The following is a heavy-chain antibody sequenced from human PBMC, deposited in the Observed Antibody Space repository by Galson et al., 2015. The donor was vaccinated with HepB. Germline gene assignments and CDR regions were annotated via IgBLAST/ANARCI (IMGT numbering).Heavy chain of an antibody. CDR1: GFTFSDYY. Sequence: SLRLSCAASGFTFSDYYMSWIRQAPGKGLEWVSYISGTSGSKYYADSVKGRFTISRDNSKNTLYLQMNSLRAEDTAVYYCAKEPVVLVPPDGTPSFDYWGQGTLVTVSS. V-gene: IGHV3-23*01. D-gene: IGHD2-2*01. CDR2: ISGTSGSK. J-gene: IGHJ4*02. CDR3: AKEPVVLVPPDGTPSFDY.